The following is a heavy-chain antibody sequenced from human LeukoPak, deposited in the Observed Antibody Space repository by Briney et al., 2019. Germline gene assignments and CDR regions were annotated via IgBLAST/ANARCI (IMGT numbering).Heavy chain of an antibody. CDR2: INSDGSST. CDR3: ARDYDPDYYDSSGYSDY. V-gene: IGHV3-74*03. J-gene: IGHJ4*01. CDR1: GFTFSRYW. Sequence: GGSLRLSCAASGFTFSRYWMHWVRQAPGKGPLWVSRINSDGSSTKYADTVEGRFVISRDNARSILYLQMNSLRAEDTAVYYCARDYDPDYYDSSGYSDYWGQGTRVTVSS. D-gene: IGHD3-22*01.